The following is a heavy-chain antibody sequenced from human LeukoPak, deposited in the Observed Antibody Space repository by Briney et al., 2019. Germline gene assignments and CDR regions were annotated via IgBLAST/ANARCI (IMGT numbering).Heavy chain of an antibody. CDR1: GFTFSSYS. Sequence: GGSLRLPCAASGFTFSSYSMNWVRQAPGKGLEWVSSISSSGDYIYYADSVKGRFTISRDNANNLLYLQMNSLRAEDTAVFYCARDLYGDYAFDIWGQGTMVTVSS. J-gene: IGHJ3*02. V-gene: IGHV3-21*01. D-gene: IGHD4-17*01. CDR2: ISSSGDYI. CDR3: ARDLYGDYAFDI.